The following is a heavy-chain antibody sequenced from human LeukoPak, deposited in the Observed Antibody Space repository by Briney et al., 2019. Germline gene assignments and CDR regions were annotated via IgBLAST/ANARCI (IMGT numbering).Heavy chain of an antibody. D-gene: IGHD3-22*01. CDR3: AREGMYYYDSSGPMDV. V-gene: IGHV3-53*01. Sequence: GGSLRLSCAASGFTVSSNYMSWVRQAPGKGLEWVSVIYSGGSTYYADSVKGRFTISRDNAKNSLYLQMNSLRAEDTALYHCAREGMYYYDSSGPMDVWGKGTTVTVSS. CDR2: IYSGGST. CDR1: GFTVSSNY. J-gene: IGHJ6*03.